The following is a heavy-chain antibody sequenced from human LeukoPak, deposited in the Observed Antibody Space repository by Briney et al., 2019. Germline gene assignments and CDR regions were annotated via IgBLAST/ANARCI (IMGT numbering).Heavy chain of an antibody. CDR1: GYTFTSYY. CDR3: ARDGRWHYYDPYYYYDSSGYSLYYFDY. CDR2: INPSGGST. J-gene: IGHJ4*02. V-gene: IGHV1-46*01. Sequence: ASVKVSCKAFGYTFTSYYMHWVRQAPGQGLEWMGIINPSGGSTSYAQKFQGRVTVTRDMSTSTVYMELSSLRSEDTAVYYCARDGRWHYYDPYYYYDSSGYSLYYFDYWGQGTLVTVSS. D-gene: IGHD3-22*01.